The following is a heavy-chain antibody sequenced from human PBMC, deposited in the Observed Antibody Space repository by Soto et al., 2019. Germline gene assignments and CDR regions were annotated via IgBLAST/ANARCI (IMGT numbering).Heavy chain of an antibody. Sequence: GGSLGLSCAASGFTFSDYYMSWIRQAPGKGLEWVSYISSSGSTIYYADSVKGRFTISRDNAKNSLYLQMNSLRAEDTAVYYCARVPPHIVLMVYANLWGQGTLVTVSS. D-gene: IGHD2-8*01. CDR3: ARVPPHIVLMVYANL. V-gene: IGHV3-11*01. CDR2: ISSSGSTI. J-gene: IGHJ5*02. CDR1: GFTFSDYY.